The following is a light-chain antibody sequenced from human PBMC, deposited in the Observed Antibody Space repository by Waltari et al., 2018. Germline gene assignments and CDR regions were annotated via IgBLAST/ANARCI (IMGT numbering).Light chain of an antibody. Sequence: DIVMPQLQDSLAVPLGERATTHRKSRKSVLYRSNNKNYLAWYQQKPGQPLKLLIYWASTRESGVPDRFSGSGSGTDFTLTISSLQAEDVAVYYCQQYYSTPSLTFGGGTKVEIK. CDR3: QQYYSTPSLT. V-gene: IGKV4-1*01. J-gene: IGKJ4*01. CDR1: KSVLYRSNNKNY. CDR2: WAS.